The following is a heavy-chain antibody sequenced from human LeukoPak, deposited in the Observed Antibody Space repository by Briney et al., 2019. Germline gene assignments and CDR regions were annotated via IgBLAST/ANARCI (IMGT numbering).Heavy chain of an antibody. V-gene: IGHV4-38-2*02. D-gene: IGHD3-9*01. J-gene: IGHJ4*02. CDR2: IYYSGST. CDR3: AREVSDYDILSGWIDY. Sequence: SETLSLTCTVSGYSISSGYYWGWIRQPPGKGLEWIGSIYYSGSTYYNPSLKSRVTISVDTAKNQFSLKLRSVTAADTAVYYCAREVSDYDILSGWIDYWGQGALVSVSS. CDR1: GYSISSGYY.